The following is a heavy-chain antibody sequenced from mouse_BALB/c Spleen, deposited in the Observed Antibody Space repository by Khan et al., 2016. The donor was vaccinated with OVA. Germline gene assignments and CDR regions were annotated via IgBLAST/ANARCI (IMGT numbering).Heavy chain of an antibody. V-gene: IGHV5-17*02. CDR1: GFTFSNFG. D-gene: IGHD1-1*02. Sequence: EVELVESGGGLVQPGGSRKLSCAASGFTFSNFGMHWVRQAPEKGLEWVAYISSGSNTIHYADTVKGRFTISRDNPKNTLFLEMTSLRSEDTAMCYSVGEDYGHWYFDVWGTGTTVTVSS. CDR2: ISSGSNTI. J-gene: IGHJ1*03. CDR3: VGEDYGHWYFDV.